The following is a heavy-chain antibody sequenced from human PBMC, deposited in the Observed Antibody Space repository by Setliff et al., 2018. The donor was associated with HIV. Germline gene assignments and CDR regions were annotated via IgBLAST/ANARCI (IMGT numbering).Heavy chain of an antibody. J-gene: IGHJ3*01. Sequence: GASVKVSCKASGYTFSSYGISWVRQAPGQGLEWMGWISGYNGNTKYVQTLQGRVTMTTVTSTRTVYLELRSLRHDDTAEYFCARVPYRSAWFSGGHDAFDVWGQGTMVTVSS. D-gene: IGHD6-19*01. CDR1: GYTFSSYG. V-gene: IGHV1-18*01. CDR3: ARVPYRSAWFSGGHDAFDV. CDR2: ISGYNGNT.